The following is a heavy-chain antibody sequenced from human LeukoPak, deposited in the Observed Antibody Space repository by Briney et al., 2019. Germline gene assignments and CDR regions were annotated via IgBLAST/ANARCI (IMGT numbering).Heavy chain of an antibody. V-gene: IGHV3-9*01. CDR3: ARDITSTFYYYYGLDV. J-gene: IGHJ6*02. CDR2: ISWNSGSI. CDR1: GFAFDDYG. Sequence: PGRSLRLSCAASGFAFDDYGMHWVRQAPGKGLEWVSGISWNSGSIGYAAPMKGRFTISRDNAKKSLYLQMNNLRPEDTALYYCARDITSTFYYYYGLDVWGQGTTVTVSS.